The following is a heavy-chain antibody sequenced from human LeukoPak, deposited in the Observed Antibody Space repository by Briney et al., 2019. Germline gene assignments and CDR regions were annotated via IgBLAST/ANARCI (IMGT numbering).Heavy chain of an antibody. J-gene: IGHJ4*02. CDR2: INPNSGGT. Sequence: EASVKVSCKASGYTFTGYYMHWVRQAPGQGLEWMGWINPNSGGTNYAQKFQGRVTMTRDTSISTAYMELSRLRSDDTAVYYCARDRVAVAGIDYWGQGTLVTVSS. CDR1: GYTFTGYY. V-gene: IGHV1-2*02. D-gene: IGHD6-19*01. CDR3: ARDRVAVAGIDY.